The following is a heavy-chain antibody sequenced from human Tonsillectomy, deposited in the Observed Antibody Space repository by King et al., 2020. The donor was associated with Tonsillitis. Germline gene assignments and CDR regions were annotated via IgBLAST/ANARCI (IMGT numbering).Heavy chain of an antibody. V-gene: IGHV3-74*01. D-gene: IGHD6-19*01. CDR1: GFTFSSYW. Sequence: VQLVESGGGLVQPGGSLRLSCAASGFTFSSYWMHGVRQAPGKGLVWVSRINSDGSSTSYADSVKGRFTISRDNAKNTLYLQMNSLRAEDTAVYYCARGVVSGWYDRGWFDPWGQGTLVTVSS. CDR2: INSDGSST. CDR3: ARGVVSGWYDRGWFDP. J-gene: IGHJ5*02.